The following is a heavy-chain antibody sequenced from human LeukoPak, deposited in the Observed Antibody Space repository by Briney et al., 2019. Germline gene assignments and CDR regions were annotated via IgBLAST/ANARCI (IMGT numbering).Heavy chain of an antibody. V-gene: IGHV1-24*01. D-gene: IGHD2-21*01. CDR2: FDPEDGET. Sequence: ASVTVSCKASGYTFTSYYMHWVRQAPGKGLEWMGGFDPEDGETIYAQKFQGRVTMTEDTSTDTAYMELSSLRSEDTAVYYCATVFGLLSRHYYFDYWGQGTLVTVSS. CDR1: GYTFTSYY. J-gene: IGHJ4*02. CDR3: ATVFGLLSRHYYFDY.